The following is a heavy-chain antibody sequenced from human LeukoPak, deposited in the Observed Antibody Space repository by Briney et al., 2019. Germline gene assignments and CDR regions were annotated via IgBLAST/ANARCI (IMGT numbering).Heavy chain of an antibody. V-gene: IGHV3-23*01. J-gene: IGHJ3*02. Sequence: GGSLRLSCAASGFTFSSYAMSWVRQAPGKGLEWVSAISGSGGSTYYADSVKGRFTISRDNSKNTLYLQMNSLRAEDTAVYYCAKVVWTQLPFSYAFDIWGQGTMVTISS. CDR1: GFTFSSYA. CDR2: ISGSGGST. CDR3: AKVVWTQLPFSYAFDI. D-gene: IGHD2-2*01.